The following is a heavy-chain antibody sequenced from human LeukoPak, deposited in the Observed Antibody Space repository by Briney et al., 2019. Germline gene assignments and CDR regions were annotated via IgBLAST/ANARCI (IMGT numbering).Heavy chain of an antibody. J-gene: IGHJ4*02. CDR2: VSPSGDIT. CDR1: GGSISSYY. V-gene: IGHV3-23*01. CDR3: AKDGAWLRFDD. Sequence: ETLSLTCTVSGGSISSYYWSWIRQPAGKGLEWVSGVSPSGDITYYADSVKGRFTISRDNSKNTVYLQMNNVRAEDTAVYYCAKDGAWLRFDDWGQGTLVTVSS. D-gene: IGHD5-12*01.